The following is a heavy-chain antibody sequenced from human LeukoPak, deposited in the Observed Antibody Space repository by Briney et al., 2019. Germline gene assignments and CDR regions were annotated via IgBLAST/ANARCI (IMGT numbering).Heavy chain of an antibody. CDR2: IYYSGTT. V-gene: IGHV4-59*12. J-gene: IGHJ4*02. D-gene: IGHD7-27*01. CDR1: GGSISSYY. Sequence: SETLSLTCSVSGGSISSYYWSWIRQPPGKGLEWIGYIYYSGTTKYNPSLKSRVTISVDTSKNQFSLKLSSVTAADTAVYYCARDSELGSTFDYWGQGTLVTVSS. CDR3: ARDSELGSTFDY.